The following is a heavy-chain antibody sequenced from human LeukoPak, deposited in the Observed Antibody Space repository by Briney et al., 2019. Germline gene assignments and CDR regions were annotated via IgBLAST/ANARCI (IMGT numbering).Heavy chain of an antibody. CDR3: AALGYCSGGSCYGFWFDP. Sequence: KISCXGSGYSFTNYWIGWVRQAPGQGLEWMGRIIPIFGTANYAQKFQGRVAITTDESTSTAYMELSSLRSEDTAVYYCAALGYCSGGSCYGFWFDPWGQGTLVTVSS. CDR1: GYSFTNYW. J-gene: IGHJ5*02. V-gene: IGHV1-69*05. CDR2: IIPIFGTA. D-gene: IGHD2-15*01.